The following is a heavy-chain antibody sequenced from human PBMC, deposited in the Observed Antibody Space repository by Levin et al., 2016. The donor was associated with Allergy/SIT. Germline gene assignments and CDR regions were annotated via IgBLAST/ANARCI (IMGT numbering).Heavy chain of an antibody. CDR1: GFTFSNYA. J-gene: IGHJ4*02. V-gene: IGHV3-23*01. CDR3: AKRDGYCSSISCRYFDY. D-gene: IGHD2-2*01. CDR2: ISGSGDST. Sequence: LSLTCAASGFTFSNYAISWVRQAPGKGLEWVSAISGSGDSTYYADSVKGRFTISRDNSKNTLYLQMSSLRAEDTAVYYCAKRDGYCSSISCRYFDYWGQGTLVTVSS.